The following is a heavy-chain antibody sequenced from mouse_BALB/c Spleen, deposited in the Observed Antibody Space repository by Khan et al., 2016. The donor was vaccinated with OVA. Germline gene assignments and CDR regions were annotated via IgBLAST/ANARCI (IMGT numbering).Heavy chain of an antibody. D-gene: IGHD1-1*01. CDR1: GYTFTSYW. J-gene: IGHJ4*01. CDR2: ISPGSGNA. CDR3: ARSNSYGSGLDAMDY. V-gene: IGHV1S41*01. Sequence: DLVKPGASVKLSCKASGYTFTSYWINWIKQRPGQGLEWIGHISPGSGNAYYNKIFTVKATLTVDTSSTTAYIQLTSLSSEDSAVYFCARSNSYGSGLDAMDYWGQGTSVTVSS.